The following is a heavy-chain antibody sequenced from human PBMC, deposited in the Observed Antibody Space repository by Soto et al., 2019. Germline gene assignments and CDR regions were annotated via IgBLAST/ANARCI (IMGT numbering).Heavy chain of an antibody. D-gene: IGHD3-9*01. CDR2: IYPGDSDT. V-gene: IGHV5-51*01. Sequence: PGESQKISYKVSGDNFTSYCISWVRQMPGKGLEWMGIIYPGDSDTRYSPSFQGQVTISADKSISTAYLQWSSLKASDTAMYYCARQRNYDILPGHPDYWGKGTLVTVSS. J-gene: IGHJ4*02. CDR1: GDNFTSYC. CDR3: ARQRNYDILPGHPDY.